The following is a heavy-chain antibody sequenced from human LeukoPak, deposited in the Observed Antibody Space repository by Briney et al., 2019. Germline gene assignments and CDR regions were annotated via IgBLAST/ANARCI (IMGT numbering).Heavy chain of an antibody. V-gene: IGHV1-18*01. CDR1: GYTFTSYG. Sequence: ASVKVSCKASGYTFTSYGISWVRQAPGQGLEWMGWISAYNGNTNYAQKLQGRVTMTTDTSTSTAYMELRSLRSDDTAVYYCARNGPRMRGAGGARVGATTISAYYYYMDVWGKGTTVTVSS. J-gene: IGHJ6*03. D-gene: IGHD1-26*01. CDR3: ARNGPRMRGAGGARVGATTISAYYYYMDV. CDR2: ISAYNGNT.